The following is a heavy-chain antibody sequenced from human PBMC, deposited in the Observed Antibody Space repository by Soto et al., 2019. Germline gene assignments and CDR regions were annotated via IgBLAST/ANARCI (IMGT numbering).Heavy chain of an antibody. CDR3: ARDLAPWIAAAGTEGWFDP. V-gene: IGHV4-34*01. J-gene: IGHJ5*02. CDR1: GGSFSGYY. D-gene: IGHD6-13*01. CDR2: INHSGST. Sequence: SETLSLTCAVYGGSFSGYYWSWIRQRPGKGLEWIGEINHSGSTNYNPSLKSRVTISVDTSKNQFSLKLSSVTAADTAVYYCARDLAPWIAAAGTEGWFDPWGQGTLVTVSS.